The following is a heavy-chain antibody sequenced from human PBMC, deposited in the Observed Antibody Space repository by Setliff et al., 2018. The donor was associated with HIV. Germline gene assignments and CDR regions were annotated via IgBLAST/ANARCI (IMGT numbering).Heavy chain of an antibody. CDR1: GFIFSVYG. Sequence: GGSLRLSCEGSGFIFSVYGMHWVRQAPGKGLEWVAVIWHDGGKKYYADSLKGRFTISRDDSKNTLYLQMNSLRAEDTALYYCARGQFRLRPDSLDLWGQGTLVTVSS. J-gene: IGHJ3*01. V-gene: IGHV3-33*01. CDR3: ARGQFRLRPDSLDL. CDR2: IWHDGGKK. D-gene: IGHD2-21*01.